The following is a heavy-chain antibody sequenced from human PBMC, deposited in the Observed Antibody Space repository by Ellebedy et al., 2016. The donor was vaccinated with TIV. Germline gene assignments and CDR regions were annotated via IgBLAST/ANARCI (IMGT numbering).Heavy chain of an antibody. V-gene: IGHV7-4-1*02. CDR2: INTNTGSP. CDR3: ARQNYDHSHYPLDV. D-gene: IGHD1-7*01. CDR1: GYSFSSYS. J-gene: IGHJ6*02. Sequence: AASVKVSCKASGYSFSSYSMHWVRQAPGQGLEYLGWINTNTGSPTFAQDFTGRFVFSLDTSVNTAYLQISGLKAEDTAVYYCARQNYDHSHYPLDVWGQGATVTVSS.